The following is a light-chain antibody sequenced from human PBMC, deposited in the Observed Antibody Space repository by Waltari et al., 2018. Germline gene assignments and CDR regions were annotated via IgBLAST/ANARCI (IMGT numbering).Light chain of an antibody. Sequence: QSVLTQPASVSGAPGQRVTISCTGSSPNIGAGYDGHWYQQLPGEAPKLPIYGNTNRPSGVPDRVSGSKSGTSASLAITGLRADDEADYYCQSYDSSLGGSVFGGGTKLTVL. CDR2: GNT. J-gene: IGLJ2*01. CDR1: SPNIGAGYD. V-gene: IGLV1-40*01. CDR3: QSYDSSLGGSV.